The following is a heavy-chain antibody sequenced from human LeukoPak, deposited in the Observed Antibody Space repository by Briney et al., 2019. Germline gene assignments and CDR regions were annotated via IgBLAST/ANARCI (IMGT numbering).Heavy chain of an antibody. CDR3: ARINYYDSSGSDY. CDR1: GYTFTSYD. D-gene: IGHD3-22*01. Sequence: ASVKVSCKASGYTFTSYDINWVRQATGQGLEWMGWMNPNSGNTGYAQKFQGRVTITADKSTSTAYMELSSLRSEDTAVYYCARINYYDSSGSDYWGQGTLVTVSS. CDR2: MNPNSGNT. J-gene: IGHJ4*02. V-gene: IGHV1-8*01.